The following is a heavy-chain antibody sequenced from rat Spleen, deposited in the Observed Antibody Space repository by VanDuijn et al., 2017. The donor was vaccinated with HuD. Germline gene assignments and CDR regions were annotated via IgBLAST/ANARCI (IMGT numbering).Heavy chain of an antibody. V-gene: IGHV5-31*01. CDR1: GFTFNNYW. J-gene: IGHJ3*01. CDR3: TTSETWFAY. CDR2: ISTGGGST. D-gene: IGHD1-11*01. Sequence: EVQLVESGGGLVQPGRSLKLSCVASGFTFNNYWMTWIRQAPGKGLEWVAYISTGGGSTYYRDSVKGRFTISRDNARSTLYLQMDSLRSDDTATYYCTTSETWFAYWGQGTLVTVSS.